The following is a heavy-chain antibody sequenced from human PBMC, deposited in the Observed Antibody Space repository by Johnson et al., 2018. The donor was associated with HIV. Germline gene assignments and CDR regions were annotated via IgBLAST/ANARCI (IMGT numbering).Heavy chain of an antibody. J-gene: IGHJ3*02. V-gene: IGHV3-30*04. Sequence: QMLLVESGGGVVQPGRSLRLSCAASGFTFSSYAMHWVRQAPGKGLEWVAVISYDGSNKYYADSVKGRFTISRDNSKNTLYLQMSRLRAEDTAVYYCARDRIAVAGNAFNIWGQGTMVTVSS. CDR3: ARDRIAVAGNAFNI. CDR1: GFTFSSYA. CDR2: ISYDGSNK. D-gene: IGHD6-19*01.